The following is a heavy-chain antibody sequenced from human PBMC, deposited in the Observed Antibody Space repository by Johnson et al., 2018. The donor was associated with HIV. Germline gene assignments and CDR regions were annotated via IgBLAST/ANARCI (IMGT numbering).Heavy chain of an antibody. J-gene: IGHJ3*02. Sequence: VQLVESGGGVVQPGGSLRLSCVGSGFTFSDHYMSWVRQAPGKGLEWVADIKQDGSEKYYEDSVKGRFTISRDNAKNSLYLQMNSLRAEDTAVYYCARALYYYDRGDAFDIWGQGTMVTVSS. V-gene: IGHV3-7*02. CDR3: ARALYYYDRGDAFDI. CDR2: IKQDGSEK. D-gene: IGHD3-22*01. CDR1: GFTFSDHY.